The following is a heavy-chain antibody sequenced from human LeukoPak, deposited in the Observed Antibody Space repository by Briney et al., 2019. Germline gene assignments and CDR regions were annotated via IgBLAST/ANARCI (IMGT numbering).Heavy chain of an antibody. CDR3: ARLKLLWSNYFDY. V-gene: IGHV3-20*04. CDR1: GFTFDDYG. J-gene: IGHJ4*02. D-gene: IGHD2-2*01. Sequence: PGGSLRFSCAASGFTFDDYGMSWVRQAPGKGLEWVSGINWNGGSTGYADSVKGRFTISRDNAKNSLYLQMNSLRAEDTAVYYCARLKLLWSNYFDYWGQGTLVTVSS. CDR2: INWNGGST.